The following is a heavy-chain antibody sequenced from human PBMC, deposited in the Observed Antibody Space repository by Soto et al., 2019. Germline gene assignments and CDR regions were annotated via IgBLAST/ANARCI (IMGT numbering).Heavy chain of an antibody. CDR3: AIVRVADSPLDH. CDR1: GFIFSNNG. V-gene: IGHV3-30*02. D-gene: IGHD3-10*02. CDR2: MSYDGSAK. Sequence: HAGSLRHSCEGSGFIFSNNGMHWVRQAPGKGLEWVAFMSYDGSAKFLADSVKGRFTISRDNSKSTLFLHMSSLRAEDTAMYYCAIVRVADSPLDHWGQGTLVTVSS. J-gene: IGHJ4*02.